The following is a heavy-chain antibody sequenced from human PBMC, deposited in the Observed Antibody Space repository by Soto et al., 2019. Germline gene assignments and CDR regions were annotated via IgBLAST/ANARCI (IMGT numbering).Heavy chain of an antibody. CDR2: ISNDGTTD. Sequence: QVRLVESGGGVVQPGRSLRLSCAASGFTFSNYGIHWVRQAPGKGLEWVAVISNDGTTDYYADSVKGRFTISRDSSKNTMLLQMKSLRAEDTAVYYCTKEGGLLATAMSFEFDCWGQGNLVTVSS. CDR3: TKEGGLLATAMSFEFDC. J-gene: IGHJ4*02. V-gene: IGHV3-30*18. D-gene: IGHD2-2*01. CDR1: GFTFSNYG.